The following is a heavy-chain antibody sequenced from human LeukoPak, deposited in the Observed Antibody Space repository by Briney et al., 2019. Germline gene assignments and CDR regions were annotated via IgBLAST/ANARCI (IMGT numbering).Heavy chain of an antibody. J-gene: IGHJ4*02. CDR2: ISSNGDIT. CDR1: RFTFNTYA. V-gene: IGHV3-23*01. CDR3: TTVKRDCSGGTCYSYDY. Sequence: GGSLRLSCVASRFTFNTYAVNWVRQAPGKGLEWVSAISSNGDITYYADSVRGRFTISRDNSKNTVFLQMNSLRADDTAVYYCTTVKRDCSGGTCYSYDYWGQGTLVTVSS. D-gene: IGHD2-15*01.